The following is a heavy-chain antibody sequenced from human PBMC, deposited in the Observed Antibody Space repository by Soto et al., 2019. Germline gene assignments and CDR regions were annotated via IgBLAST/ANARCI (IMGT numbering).Heavy chain of an antibody. Sequence: RGESLKISCKGSGYSFTSYWISWVRQMPGKGLEWMGRIDPSDSYTNYSPSFQGHVTISADKSISTAYLQWSSLKASDTAMYYCARHAVGSGSNYYYYGMDVWGQGTTVTVSS. CDR1: GYSFTSYW. V-gene: IGHV5-10-1*01. J-gene: IGHJ6*02. D-gene: IGHD3-10*01. CDR3: ARHAVGSGSNYYYYGMDV. CDR2: IDPSDSYT.